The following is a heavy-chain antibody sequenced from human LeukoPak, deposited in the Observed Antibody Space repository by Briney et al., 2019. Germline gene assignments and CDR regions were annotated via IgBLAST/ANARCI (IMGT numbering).Heavy chain of an antibody. D-gene: IGHD3-22*01. CDR2: IKEDGSEK. J-gene: IGHJ4*02. CDR3: ARDSSGYQ. CDR1: GFTFSTYW. Sequence: GGSLRLSCAASGFTFSTYWMSWVREAPGKGLEWVANIKEDGSEKYYGDSVKGRFTISRDNAKNSLYLQMNSLRAEDTAVYYCARDSSGYQWGQGTLVTVSS. V-gene: IGHV3-7*01.